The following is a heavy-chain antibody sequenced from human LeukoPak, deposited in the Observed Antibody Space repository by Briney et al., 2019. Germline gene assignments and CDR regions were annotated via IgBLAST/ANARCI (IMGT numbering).Heavy chain of an antibody. Sequence: PSETLSLTCTVSGGSISSYYWSWIRQPPGKGLEWIGYIYYSGSTNYNPSLKSRVTISVDTFKNQFSLKLSSVTAADTAVYYCARTSSRWELLFDYWGQGTLVTVSS. J-gene: IGHJ4*02. CDR2: IYYSGST. CDR3: ARTSSRWELLFDY. CDR1: GGSISSYY. V-gene: IGHV4-59*01. D-gene: IGHD1-26*01.